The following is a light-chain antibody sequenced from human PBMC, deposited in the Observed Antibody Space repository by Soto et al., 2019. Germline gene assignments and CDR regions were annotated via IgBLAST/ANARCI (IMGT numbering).Light chain of an antibody. J-gene: IGKJ2*01. V-gene: IGKV3-20*01. Sequence: EVVLTQSPGTLSLSPGERATLSCRASQSVSNNYFAWYQQKPGQAPRLLIFGSSDRATGTPDRFSGSGSGTDFTLTISRLEPEDCAVYYGQQYGSAPPYTFGQGTKLEIK. CDR1: QSVSNNY. CDR2: GSS. CDR3: QQYGSAPPYT.